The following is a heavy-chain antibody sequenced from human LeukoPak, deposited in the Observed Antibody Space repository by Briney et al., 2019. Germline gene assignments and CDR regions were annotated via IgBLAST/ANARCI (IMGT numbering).Heavy chain of an antibody. CDR3: ARGTAAAAWFDP. V-gene: IGHV3-21*01. CDR1: GFTFSSYS. Sequence: PGGSLRLSCAGSGFTFSSYSMNWVRQAPGKGLGWVSSISSSSNYIYYADSVKGRFTISRDNAKNSLSLQMNSLRAEDTAVYYCARGTAAAAWFDPWGQGTLVTVSS. D-gene: IGHD6-13*01. CDR2: ISSSSNYI. J-gene: IGHJ5*02.